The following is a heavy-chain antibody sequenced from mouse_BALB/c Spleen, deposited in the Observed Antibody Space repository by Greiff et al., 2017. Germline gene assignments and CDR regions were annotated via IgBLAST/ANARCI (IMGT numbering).Heavy chain of an antibody. CDR3: ARGQLGLDYAMDY. CDR1: GFSLTGYG. V-gene: IGHV2-6-7*01. D-gene: IGHD3-2*01. CDR2: IWGDGST. Sequence: VQLVESGPGLVAPSQSLSITCTVSGFSLTGYGVNWVRQPPGKGLEWLGMIWGDGSTDYNSALKSRLSISKDNSKSQVFLKMNSLQTDDTARYYCARGQLGLDYAMDYWGQGTSVTVSS. J-gene: IGHJ4*01.